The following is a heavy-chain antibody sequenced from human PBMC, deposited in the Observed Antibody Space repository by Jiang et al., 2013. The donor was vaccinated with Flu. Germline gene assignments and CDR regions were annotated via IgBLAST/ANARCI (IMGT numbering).Heavy chain of an antibody. CDR3: ARLMNGYSSAFDI. CDR1: GYTFARTW. CDR2: IYPGDSDT. D-gene: IGHD3-9*01. J-gene: IGHJ3*02. V-gene: IGHV5-51*01. Sequence: GAEVKKPGESLKISCQSSGYTFARTWIGWVRQVPGKGLEWMGIIYPGDSDTKYSPSFKGQVTISADKSINTAYLQWSSLKASDTAMYYCARLMNGYSSAFDIWGQGTSGHRLF.